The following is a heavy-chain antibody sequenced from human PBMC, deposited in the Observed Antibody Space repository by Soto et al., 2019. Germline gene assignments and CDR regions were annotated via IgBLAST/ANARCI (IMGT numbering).Heavy chain of an antibody. J-gene: IGHJ6*02. CDR2: MHHSGSI. V-gene: IGHV4-4*02. Sequence: PSETLSLTCSVSGDSISNNKWWSWVRQPPGKGLEWIGEMHHSGSIHYNASLKSRAIISVDKSRNQFFLQLTPVTAADTAVYYCARQGFGTIHGLVDVWGQGTTVTVSS. D-gene: IGHD3-10*01. CDR3: ARQGFGTIHGLVDV. CDR1: GDSISNNKW.